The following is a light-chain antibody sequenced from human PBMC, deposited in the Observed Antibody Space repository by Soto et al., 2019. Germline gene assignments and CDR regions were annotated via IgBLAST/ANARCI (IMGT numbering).Light chain of an antibody. CDR3: FSHRSGNSHV. CDR2: GVT. CDR1: SSDIGSYNF. V-gene: IGLV2-14*01. Sequence: QSVLAQPASVSVSPGQSITISCTGTSSDIGSYNFVSWYQQYPGKAPKLMIYGVTNRPSGVSDRFSGSKTGNTASLTISGLQAEDEAAYYCFSHRSGNSHVFGTGTRSPS. J-gene: IGLJ1*01.